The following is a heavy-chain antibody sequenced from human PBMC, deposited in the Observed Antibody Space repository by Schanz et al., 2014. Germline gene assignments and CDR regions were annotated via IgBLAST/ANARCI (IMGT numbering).Heavy chain of an antibody. CDR1: TSLFSRSV. J-gene: IGHJ4*02. CDR3: AMGGYQLHQ. CDR2: SRNKGHSYTS. Sequence: VQLVESGGGVVQPGRSLTLSCAVSTSLFSRSVIHWVRQAPGKGLEWVGHSRNKGHSYTSEYAASVKGRFTISRDESESSLYLQMDSLKTEDTAVYYCAMGGYQLHQWGQGTLVTVSS. V-gene: IGHV3-72*01. D-gene: IGHD2-2*01.